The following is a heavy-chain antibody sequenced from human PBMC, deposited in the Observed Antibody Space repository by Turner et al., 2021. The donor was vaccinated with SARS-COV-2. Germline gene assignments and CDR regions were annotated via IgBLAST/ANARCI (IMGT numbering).Heavy chain of an antibody. CDR2: IYYSGST. D-gene: IGHD1-26*01. CDR3: AGEVVVLTTTHYGMDV. J-gene: IGHJ6*02. V-gene: IGHV4-39*01. Sequence: QLQLQESGPGLVKPSETLSLTCNVSGGSISSSSYYWGWIRQPPGKGLEWIGSIYYSGSTYYTPSLNIRVTISVDTSNNQFSLKLSSVTAAYTAVYYCAGEVVVLTTTHYGMDVLGQGTTVTVSS. CDR1: GGSISSSSYY.